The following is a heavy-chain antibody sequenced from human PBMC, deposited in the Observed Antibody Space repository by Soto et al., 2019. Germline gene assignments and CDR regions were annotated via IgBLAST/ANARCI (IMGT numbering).Heavy chain of an antibody. CDR2: TSAYNGNT. J-gene: IGHJ4*02. CDR3: AREVYDSSGYYYRFDY. D-gene: IGHD3-22*01. Sequence: ASVKVSCKASGYTFTSYGISWVRQAPGQGLEWMGWTSAYNGNTNYAQKLQGRVTMTTDTSTSTAYMELRSLRSDDTAVYYCAREVYDSSGYYYRFDYWGQGTLVTVSS. V-gene: IGHV1-18*04. CDR1: GYTFTSYG.